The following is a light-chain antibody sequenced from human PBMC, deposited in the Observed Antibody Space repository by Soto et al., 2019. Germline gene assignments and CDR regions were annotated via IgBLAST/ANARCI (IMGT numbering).Light chain of an antibody. V-gene: IGLV1-40*01. J-gene: IGLJ2*01. CDR1: SSNIGAGYD. CDR3: QSYASSLSGHVV. CDR2: GNN. Sequence: QSVLTQPPSVSGAPGQRVTISCTGSSSNIGAGYDVHWYQQLPGTAPKLLISGNNNRPSGVPDRFSGSKSGTSASLAITGLQAEDEADYYCQSYASSLSGHVVFGGGTKVTVL.